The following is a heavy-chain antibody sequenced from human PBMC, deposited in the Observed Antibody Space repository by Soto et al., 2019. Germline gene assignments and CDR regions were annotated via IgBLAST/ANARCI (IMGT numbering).Heavy chain of an antibody. CDR1: GGSISSGGYS. CDR2: IYHSGST. Sequence: SETLPLTCAVSGGSISSGGYSWSWIRQPPGKGLEWIGYIYHSGSTYYNPSLKSRVTISVDRSKNEFSLKLSSVTAADTDVYYCARHSYWSSLCWSDPCGQGTLVTVSS. V-gene: IGHV4-30-2*02. D-gene: IGHD2-2*01. J-gene: IGHJ5*02. CDR3: ARHSYWSSLCWSDP.